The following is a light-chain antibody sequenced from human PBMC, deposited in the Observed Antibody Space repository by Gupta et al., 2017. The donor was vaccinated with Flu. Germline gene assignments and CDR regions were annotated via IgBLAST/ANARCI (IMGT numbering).Light chain of an antibody. Sequence: PATLSVSPGERATLSCRASQSLAKNLAWFQQRPGQAPRLLIYGASTRGTTVPARFSGSGSGTDFTLTISSLQSEDFAVYYCQQYHNWPRTFGPGTKVEVK. CDR1: QSLAKN. J-gene: IGKJ1*01. CDR2: GAS. V-gene: IGKV3-15*01. CDR3: QQYHNWPRT.